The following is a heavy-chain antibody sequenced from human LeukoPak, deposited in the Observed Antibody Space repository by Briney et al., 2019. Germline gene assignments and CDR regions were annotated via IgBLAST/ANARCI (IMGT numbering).Heavy chain of an antibody. CDR2: INSDGSST. V-gene: IGHV3-74*03. J-gene: IGHJ4*02. CDR1: GFTFSSYW. CDR3: ARGPNFSGWLDY. Sequence: PGGSLRLSCAASGFTFSSYWMHWVRHAPGKGLVWVSRINSDGSSTTYADSVKGRFTISRDKAKNTMYLQMNSLRAEDTAVYYCARGPNFSGWLDYWGQGTLVTVSS. D-gene: IGHD6-19*01.